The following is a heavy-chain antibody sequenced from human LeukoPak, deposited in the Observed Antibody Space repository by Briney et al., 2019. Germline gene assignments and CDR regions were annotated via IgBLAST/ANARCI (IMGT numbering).Heavy chain of an antibody. Sequence: ASVKASCKASGYTFTGYDIHWVRQAPGQGLEWMAGINPNNGDTNFDPTFQGRLTLTRDTSINTPYMELGSLRADDTAVYYCGRIKWSEANDWGQGTLVTVSS. CDR1: GYTFTGYD. CDR3: GRIKWSEAND. J-gene: IGHJ4*02. CDR2: INPNNGDT. D-gene: IGHD5-12*01. V-gene: IGHV1-2*02.